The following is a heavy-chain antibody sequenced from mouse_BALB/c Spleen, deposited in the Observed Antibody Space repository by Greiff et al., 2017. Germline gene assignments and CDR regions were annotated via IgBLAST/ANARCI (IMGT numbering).Heavy chain of an antibody. CDR1: GFPFRCFG. V-gene: IGHV5-17*02. CDR3: ARCDYDYDFWFAY. Sequence: EVQLVESGGGFVQPGGSRKLSRAASGFPFRCFGMHWVRPAPEKWLEWVAYISSGSSTIYYADTVKGRFTISSDNPKNTLFLQMTSLRSEDTAMYYCARCDYDYDFWFAYWGQGTLVTVSA. CDR2: ISSGSSTI. D-gene: IGHD2-4*01. J-gene: IGHJ3*01.